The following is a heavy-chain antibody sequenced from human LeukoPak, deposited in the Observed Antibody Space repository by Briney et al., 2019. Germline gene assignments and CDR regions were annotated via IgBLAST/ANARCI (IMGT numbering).Heavy chain of an antibody. J-gene: IGHJ3*02. D-gene: IGHD2-2*01. CDR3: AADPCVGSSTSCYRDDAFDI. V-gene: IGHV1-46*01. CDR2: INPSGGST. Sequence: GASVKVSCKASGYTFTSYYMHWVRQAPGQGLEWMGIINPSGGSTSYAQKFQGRVTMTRDMSTSTAYMELSSLRSEDTAVYYCAADPCVGSSTSCYRDDAFDIWGQGTMVTVSS. CDR1: GYTFTSYY.